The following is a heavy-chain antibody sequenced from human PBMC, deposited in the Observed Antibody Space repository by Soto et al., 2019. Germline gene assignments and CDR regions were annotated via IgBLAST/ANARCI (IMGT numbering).Heavy chain of an antibody. D-gene: IGHD6-19*01. Sequence: QLQLQESGSGLVKPSQTLSLTCAVSGGSISSGGYSWSWIRQPPGKGLEWIGYIYHSGSTYYNPSLKSRVTISVDRSKNQFSLKLSSVTAADTAVYYCARLGVPTNNIAVAGTSSRGIDYWGQGTLVTVSS. V-gene: IGHV4-30-2*01. CDR1: GGSISSGGYS. J-gene: IGHJ4*02. CDR3: ARLGVPTNNIAVAGTSSRGIDY. CDR2: IYHSGST.